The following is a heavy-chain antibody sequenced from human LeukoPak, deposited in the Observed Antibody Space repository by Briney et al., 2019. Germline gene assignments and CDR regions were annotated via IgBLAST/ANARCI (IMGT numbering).Heavy chain of an antibody. CDR2: IYYSGST. V-gene: IGHV4-59*01. CDR1: GGSISSYY. CDR3: AREKWTFDY. Sequence: SETLSLTCTVSGGSISSYYWSWIRQPPGKGLAWLGYIYYSGSTNYQPSLKSRVTISVDTSKNQFSLKLSSVTAADTAVYYCAREKWTFDYWGQGTLVTVSS. D-gene: IGHD1-26*01. J-gene: IGHJ4*02.